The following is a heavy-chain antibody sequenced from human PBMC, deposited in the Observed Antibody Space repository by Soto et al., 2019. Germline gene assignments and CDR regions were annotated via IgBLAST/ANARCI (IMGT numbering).Heavy chain of an antibody. Sequence: SETLSLTCTVSGGSISSYYWSWIRQPPGKGLEWIGYIYYSGSTNYNPSLKSRVTISVDTSKSQFSLKLSSVTAADTAVYYCARQGVWSGYYSMDVWGKGTTVTVSS. CDR3: ARQGVWSGYYSMDV. CDR2: IYYSGST. J-gene: IGHJ6*03. CDR1: GGSISSYY. D-gene: IGHD3-3*01. V-gene: IGHV4-59*08.